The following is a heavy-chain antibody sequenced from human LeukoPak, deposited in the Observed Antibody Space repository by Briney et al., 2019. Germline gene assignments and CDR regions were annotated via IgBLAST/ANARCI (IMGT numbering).Heavy chain of an antibody. J-gene: IGHJ4*02. CDR3: ARLLRLGELSLFDY. D-gene: IGHD3-16*02. CDR1: GGSISSYY. CDR2: IYYSGST. V-gene: IGHV4-59*08. Sequence: PSETLSLTCTVSGGSISSYYWSWIRQPPGKGLEWIGYIYYSGSTNYNPSLKSRVTISVDTSKNQFSLKLSSVTAADTAVYYCARLLRLGELSLFDYWGQGTLVTVSS.